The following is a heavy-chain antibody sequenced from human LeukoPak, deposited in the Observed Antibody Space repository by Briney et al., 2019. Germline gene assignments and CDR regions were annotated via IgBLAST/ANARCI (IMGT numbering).Heavy chain of an antibody. D-gene: IGHD6-13*01. CDR2: INSDGSSR. CDR3: ASASSHRIAAGGDY. V-gene: IGHV3-74*01. CDR1: GFTFSNYW. J-gene: IGHJ4*02. Sequence: SGGSLRLSCAASGFTFSNYWMHWVRQAPGKGLVWVSRINSDGSSRNCADSVKGRFTISRDNAKNTLYLQMNGLRAEDTAVYYCASASSHRIAAGGDYWGQGTLVTVSS.